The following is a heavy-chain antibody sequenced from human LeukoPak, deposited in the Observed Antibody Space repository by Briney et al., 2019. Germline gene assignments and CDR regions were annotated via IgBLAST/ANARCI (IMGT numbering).Heavy chain of an antibody. V-gene: IGHV1-69*02. CDR1: GGTFSSYT. J-gene: IGHJ4*02. Sequence: ASVKVSCKASGGTFSSYTISWVRQAPGQGLEWMGRIIPILGIANYAQKFQGRVTITADESTSTAYMELSSLRSEDTAVYYCVVGEDYDFWSGYYFDYWGQGTLVTVSS. D-gene: IGHD3-3*01. CDR2: IIPILGIA. CDR3: VVGEDYDFWSGYYFDY.